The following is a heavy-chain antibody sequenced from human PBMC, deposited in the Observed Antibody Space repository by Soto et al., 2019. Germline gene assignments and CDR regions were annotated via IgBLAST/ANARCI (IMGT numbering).Heavy chain of an antibody. CDR2: IYWDGDK. CDR3: GNSRCLGDCVRSYSSHYDYGLDV. V-gene: IGHV2-5*02. Sequence: QITLKESGPTLVKPTQTLTLTCTFSGFSLNTGGLGVRWIRQPPGKALEWLALIYWDGDKRYSPSLKSRLSIAKDTSNIQVVLTMPNMDPVDTATYYCGNSRCLGDCVRSYSSHYDYGLDVWGQGTTVTVSS. J-gene: IGHJ6*02. CDR1: GFSLNTGGLG. D-gene: IGHD2-21*02.